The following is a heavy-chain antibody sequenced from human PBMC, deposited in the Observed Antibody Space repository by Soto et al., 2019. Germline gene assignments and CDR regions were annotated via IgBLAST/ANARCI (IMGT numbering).Heavy chain of an antibody. V-gene: IGHV4-61*05. CDR2: VSSSGST. CDR3: ARFSPPRKSYDSNPGWFDP. J-gene: IGHJ5*02. CDR1: GGSITSNSYF. D-gene: IGHD3-22*01. Sequence: ETLSLTCTVSGGSITSNSYFWAWIRQPPGKGLEWIGYVSSSGSTNHNPSLKSRLTMSLDTSTNEVSLSLTSVTAADAAVYFCARFSPPRKSYDSNPGWFDPWGQGIMVTVSS.